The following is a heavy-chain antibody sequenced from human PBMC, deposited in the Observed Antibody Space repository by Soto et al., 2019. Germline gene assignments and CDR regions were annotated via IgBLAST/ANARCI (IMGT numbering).Heavy chain of an antibody. CDR1: GFTFSIYA. D-gene: IGHD2-21*01. Sequence: GGSLRLSCSASGFTFSIYAMHWVRQAPGKGLEYVSSISTNGGSTDYADSVKGRFTISRDNSKNTVYLQMNSLRVEDTAVYYCTTGGDAWKTGLWGQGTLVTVSS. V-gene: IGHV3-64D*06. CDR2: ISTNGGST. J-gene: IGHJ4*02. CDR3: TTGGDAWKTGL.